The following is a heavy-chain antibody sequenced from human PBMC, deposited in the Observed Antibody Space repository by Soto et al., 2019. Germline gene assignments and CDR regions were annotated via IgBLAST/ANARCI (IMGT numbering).Heavy chain of an antibody. D-gene: IGHD3-22*01. CDR2: IFYSGST. CDR3: ARMDSGYYYDL. J-gene: IGHJ4*02. CDR1: GGSISSYF. Sequence: SETLSLTCTASGGSISSYFWSWIRQPPGKGLEWIGYIFYSGSTNYNPSLKSRVTMSVDTSKNQFSLRLTSVTAADTAVYYCARMDSGYYYDLWGQGTLVTVSS. V-gene: IGHV4-59*01.